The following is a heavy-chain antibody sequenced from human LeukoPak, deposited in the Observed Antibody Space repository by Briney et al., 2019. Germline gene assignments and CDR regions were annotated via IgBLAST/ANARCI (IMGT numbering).Heavy chain of an antibody. CDR2: IYSSGNT. V-gene: IGHV4-59*01. CDR1: GDSISTYY. Sequence: SETLSLTCSFSGDSISTYYWSWIRQSPGKGLEWIGHIYSSGNTDYNSSLKSRLTISVDTSKSQFSLRLSSVTATDTAVYYCARLRWQLVGPYFDSWGQGILVTVPS. J-gene: IGHJ4*02. CDR3: ARLRWQLVGPYFDS. D-gene: IGHD1-26*01.